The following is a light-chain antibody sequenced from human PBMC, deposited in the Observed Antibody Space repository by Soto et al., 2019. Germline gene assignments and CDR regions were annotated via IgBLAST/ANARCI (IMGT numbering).Light chain of an antibody. J-gene: IGLJ1*01. CDR1: SSDVGAYNF. V-gene: IGLV2-14*01. CDR2: EVS. Sequence: QSALTQPASVSGSPGQSITISCTGTSSDVGAYNFVSWYQQHPGKAPKLIIHEVSNRPSGVSNRFSGSKSGNTASLNISGLQAEDEADYYCSSHGGSNPFHVLGSGTKLTVL. CDR3: SSHGGSNPFHV.